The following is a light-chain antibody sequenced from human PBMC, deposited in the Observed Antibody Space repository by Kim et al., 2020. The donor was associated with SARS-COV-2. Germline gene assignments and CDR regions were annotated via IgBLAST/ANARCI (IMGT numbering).Light chain of an antibody. Sequence: SPGERATLSCRASQSVSSYLAWYQQKPGQAPRLLIYDASNRATGIPARFSGSGSGTDFTLTISILEPEDFAVYYCQQRSNWPRLTFGGGTKVDIK. CDR2: DAS. J-gene: IGKJ4*01. V-gene: IGKV3-11*01. CDR1: QSVSSY. CDR3: QQRSNWPRLT.